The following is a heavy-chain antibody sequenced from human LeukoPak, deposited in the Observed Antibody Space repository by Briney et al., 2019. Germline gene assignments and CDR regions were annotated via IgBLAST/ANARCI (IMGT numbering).Heavy chain of an antibody. CDR1: GYTLTELS. D-gene: IGHD3-3*02. CDR3: ATDKETQLALDY. CDR2: FDPEDGET. J-gene: IGHJ4*02. Sequence: ASVKVSCKVSGYTLTELSMHWVRQAPGKGLEWMGGFDPEDGETTYAQKFQGRVTMTEDTSTDIAYMELSSLRSEDTAVYYCATDKETQLALDYWGQGTLVTVSS. V-gene: IGHV1-24*01.